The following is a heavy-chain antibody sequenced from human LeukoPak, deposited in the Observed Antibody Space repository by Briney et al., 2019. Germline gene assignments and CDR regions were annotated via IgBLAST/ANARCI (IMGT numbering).Heavy chain of an antibody. D-gene: IGHD5-12*01. CDR2: ISAYNGNT. J-gene: IGHJ4*02. CDR3: ARDVRPRYSGYAPAGGY. Sequence: ASVKVSCKASGYTFTSYYMHWVRQAPGQGLEWMGWISAYNGNTNYAQKLQGRVTMTTDTSTSTAYMELRSLRSDDTAVYYCARDVRPRYSGYAPAGGYWGQGTLVTVSS. CDR1: GYTFTSYY. V-gene: IGHV1-18*04.